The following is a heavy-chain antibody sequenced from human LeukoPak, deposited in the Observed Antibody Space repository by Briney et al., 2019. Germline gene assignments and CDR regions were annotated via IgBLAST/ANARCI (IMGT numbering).Heavy chain of an antibody. CDR2: IRYDGSNK. V-gene: IGHV3-30*02. Sequence: GGSLILSCAASGFTFSSYGMHWVRQAPGKGLEWVAFIRYDGSNKYYADSVKGRFTISRDNSKNTLYLQMNSLRAEDTAVYYCARDAVRGVIMKYFDYWGQGTLVTVSS. D-gene: IGHD3-10*01. CDR1: GFTFSSYG. J-gene: IGHJ4*02. CDR3: ARDAVRGVIMKYFDY.